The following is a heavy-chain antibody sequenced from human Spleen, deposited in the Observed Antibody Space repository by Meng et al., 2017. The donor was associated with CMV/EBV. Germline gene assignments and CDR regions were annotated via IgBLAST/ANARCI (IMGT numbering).Heavy chain of an antibody. CDR2: ISYDGSNK. Sequence: LYCAASGFTFRSYAMHWVRQAPGKGLEWVAVISYDGSNKYYADSVKGRFTISRDNSKNTLYLQMNSLRAEDTAVYYCATLSRDYLDYWGQGTLVTVSS. CDR3: ATLSRDYLDY. J-gene: IGHJ4*02. CDR1: GFTFRSYA. V-gene: IGHV3-30*04.